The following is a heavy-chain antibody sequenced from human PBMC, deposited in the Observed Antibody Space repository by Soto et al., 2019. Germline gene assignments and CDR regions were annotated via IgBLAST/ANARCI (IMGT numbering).Heavy chain of an antibody. CDR1: GFTLSSYA. J-gene: IGHJ3*01. Sequence: GGSLRLSCAASGFTLSSYAMSLIRQAPGKGLEWVSAISGSGGSTYYADSVKGRFTISRDNSKNTLYLQMNSLRAEDTAVYYCARDQLYYNDISGRPLNAFDVWGQGTMVTVSS. CDR2: ISGSGGST. D-gene: IGHD3-22*01. CDR3: ARDQLYYNDISGRPLNAFDV. V-gene: IGHV3-23*01.